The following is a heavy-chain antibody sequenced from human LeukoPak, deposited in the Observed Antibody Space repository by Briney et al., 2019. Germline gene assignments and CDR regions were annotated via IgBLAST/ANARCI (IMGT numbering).Heavy chain of an antibody. V-gene: IGHV3-23*01. J-gene: IGHJ4*02. Sequence: PGGSLRLSCAASGFTFSSYAMSWVRQAPGKGLEWVADISYSGGITYYADSVKGRFTISRDDFKNTLYLQMYSLRAEDTALYYCAKEGGAYSGDYFDYWGQGTLVTVSS. CDR3: AKEGGAYSGDYFDY. CDR1: GFTFSSYA. CDR2: ISYSGGIT. D-gene: IGHD3-10*01.